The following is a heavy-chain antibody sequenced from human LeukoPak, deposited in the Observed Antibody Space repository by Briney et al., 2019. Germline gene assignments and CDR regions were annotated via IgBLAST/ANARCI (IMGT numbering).Heavy chain of an antibody. J-gene: IGHJ6*02. CDR2: INHSGST. D-gene: IGHD2-2*01. CDR1: GGSFSGYY. Sequence: SETLSLTCAVYGGSFSGYYWSWIRQPPGKGLEWIGEINHSGSTNYNPSLKSRVTISVDTSKNQFSLKLSSVTAADTAVYYCARVPAVPAATDVRGQGTTVTVSS. V-gene: IGHV4-34*01. CDR3: ARVPAVPAATDV.